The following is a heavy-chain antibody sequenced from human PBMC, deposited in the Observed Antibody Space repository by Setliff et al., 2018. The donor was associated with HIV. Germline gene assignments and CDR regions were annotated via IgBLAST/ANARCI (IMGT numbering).Heavy chain of an antibody. J-gene: IGHJ6*03. Sequence: SETLSLTCNVSGGSISSSSFYWAWLRQPPGKEPEWIASIYYNTRTYYNLSLRSRVTISVDTSKNLFSLKMTSVTAADTAVYYCAGNQNWNGCAFPYIDVWGKGTTVTVSS. V-gene: IGHV4-39*02. CDR3: AGNQNWNGCAFPYIDV. CDR1: GGSISSSSFY. D-gene: IGHD3-3*01. CDR2: IYYNTRT.